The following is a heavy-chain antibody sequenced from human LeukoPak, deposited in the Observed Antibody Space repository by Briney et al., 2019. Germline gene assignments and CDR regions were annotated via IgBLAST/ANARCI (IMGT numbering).Heavy chain of an antibody. D-gene: IGHD6-13*01. CDR1: GFTFSSYA. CDR3: ATHRHSSSWYAEPDLVN. CDR2: ISGSGGST. Sequence: PGGSLRLSCAASGFTFSSYAMCWVRQAPGKGLEWVSAISGSGGSTYYADSVKGRFTISRDNSKNTLYLQMNSLRAEDTAVYYCATHRHSSSWYAEPDLVNWGQGTLVTVSS. V-gene: IGHV3-23*01. J-gene: IGHJ4*02.